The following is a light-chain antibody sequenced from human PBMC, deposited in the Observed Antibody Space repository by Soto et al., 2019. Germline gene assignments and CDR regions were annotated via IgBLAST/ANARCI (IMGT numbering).Light chain of an antibody. J-gene: IGKJ1*01. V-gene: IGKV3-20*01. Sequence: EIVLTQSPGTLSLSPGERATLSCRASQSVSSAYLAWYQHKPGQPPTLLLYAASSRVTGIPDRFSGSGSGTDFSLTIRRLEPEDFAGYYCQQYGSSSTWTFGQGTKVEIK. CDR1: QSVSSAY. CDR2: AAS. CDR3: QQYGSSSTWT.